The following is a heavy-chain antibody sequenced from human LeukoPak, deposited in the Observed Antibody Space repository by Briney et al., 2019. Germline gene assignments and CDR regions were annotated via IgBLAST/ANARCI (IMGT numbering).Heavy chain of an antibody. CDR2: IYYSGST. D-gene: IGHD2-15*01. CDR3: ASFRGDYAFYYMDV. V-gene: IGHV4-59*01. Sequence: SETLSLTCTVSGGSISSYYWSWVRQPPGKGLEWLGYIYYSGSTNYNPSLKSRVTISVDTSKNQFSLKLSSVTAADTAVYYCASFRGDYAFYYMDVWGKGTTVTVSS. J-gene: IGHJ6*03. CDR1: GGSISSYY.